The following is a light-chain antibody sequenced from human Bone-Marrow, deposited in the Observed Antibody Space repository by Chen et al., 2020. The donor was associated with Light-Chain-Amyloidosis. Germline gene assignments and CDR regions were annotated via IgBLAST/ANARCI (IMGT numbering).Light chain of an antibody. Sequence: EIVLTQSPGTLSLSPGERATLSCRASQSISSSHLSWYQQKPGQAPRLVIYGASTRATGTPDRFSGSGSGTDFTLTISRLEPEDSAVYFCLQYGTSPPRTFGLGTTVEIK. V-gene: IGKV3-20*01. J-gene: IGKJ1*01. CDR2: GAS. CDR1: QSISSSH. CDR3: LQYGTSPPRT.